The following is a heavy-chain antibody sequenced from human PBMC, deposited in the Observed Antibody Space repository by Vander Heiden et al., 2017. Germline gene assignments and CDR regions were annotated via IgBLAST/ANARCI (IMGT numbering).Heavy chain of an antibody. CDR1: GGTFSRYA. D-gene: IGHD1-7*01. CDR3: ARDPLPAGTTGHDDY. V-gene: IGHV1-69*01. Sequence: VPLMQSGAEVTKPGFSVTVSSKAAGGTFSRYAISWVRQAPGQGLEWMGGSIPIFGTANYAQKFQGRVTITADESTSTAYMELSSLRSEDTAVYYCARDPLPAGTTGHDDYWGQGTLVTVSS. J-gene: IGHJ4*02. CDR2: SIPIFGTA.